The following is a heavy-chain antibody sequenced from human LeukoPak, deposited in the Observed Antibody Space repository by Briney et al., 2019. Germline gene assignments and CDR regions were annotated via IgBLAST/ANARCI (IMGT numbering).Heavy chain of an antibody. J-gene: IGHJ4*02. D-gene: IGHD2-21*01. CDR1: GFTFSDYY. CDR3: ARDFRYYSYFDY. Sequence: GGSLRLSCAASGFTFSDYYMSWIRQAPGKGLEWVSYISSSGSNIYYADSVKGRFTISRDNAKNSLYLQMNSLRAEDTAVYYCARDFRYYSYFDYWGQGTLVTVSS. CDR2: ISSSGSNI. V-gene: IGHV3-11*04.